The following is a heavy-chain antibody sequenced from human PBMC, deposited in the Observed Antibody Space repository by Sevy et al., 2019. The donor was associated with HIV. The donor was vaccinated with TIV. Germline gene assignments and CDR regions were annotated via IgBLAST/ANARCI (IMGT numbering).Heavy chain of an antibody. D-gene: IGHD2-15*01. CDR3: ARVRDRYCSGGSCYYGYFFDY. CDR2: TSDRSDTI. CDR1: GFIFSNYY. V-gene: IGHV3-48*01. Sequence: GGSLRLSCAASGFIFSNYYMTWVRQAPGKGLEWVSCTSDRSDTISYADSVKGRFTISRDNAKNALYLQMSSLRGEDTAVYYCARVRDRYCSGGSCYYGYFFDYWGQGTLVTVSS. J-gene: IGHJ4*02.